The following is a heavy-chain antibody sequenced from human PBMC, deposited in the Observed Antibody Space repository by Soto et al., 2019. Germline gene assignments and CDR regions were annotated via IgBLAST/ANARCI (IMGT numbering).Heavy chain of an antibody. CDR1: GYSFTIYW. Sequence: PGESLKISCKGSGYSFTIYWIGWVRQMPGKGLEWMGIIYPGDSDTRYGPSYQGQVTISADNSLITAYLQWSSLKASDTAMYFCARGAAMVYGAFDIWGQGTMVTV. CDR3: ARGAAMVYGAFDI. V-gene: IGHV5-51*01. J-gene: IGHJ3*02. CDR2: IYPGDSDT. D-gene: IGHD5-18*01.